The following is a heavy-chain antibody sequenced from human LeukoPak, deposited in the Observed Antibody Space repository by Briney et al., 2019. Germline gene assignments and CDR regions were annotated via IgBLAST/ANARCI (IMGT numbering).Heavy chain of an antibody. CDR3: ARDTDSSGYYWVYYYYYGMDV. CDR1: GFTFSSYS. Sequence: GGSLRLSCAASGFTFSSYSMNRVRQAPGKGLEWVSYISSSSSTIYYADSVKGRFTISRDNAKNSLYLQMNSLRAEDTAVYYCARDTDSSGYYWVYYYYYGMDVWGQGTTVTVSS. D-gene: IGHD3-22*01. V-gene: IGHV3-48*01. CDR2: ISSSSSTI. J-gene: IGHJ6*02.